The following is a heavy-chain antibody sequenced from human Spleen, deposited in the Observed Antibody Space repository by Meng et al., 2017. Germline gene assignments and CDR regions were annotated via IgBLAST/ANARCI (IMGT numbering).Heavy chain of an antibody. Sequence: QVRLVQSGAEVKEPGASVKVSCKTSGYIFIDYYIHWVRQAPGQGLEWMGRINPNSGGTNYAQKFQGRVTMTRDTSIKTAYMEIRRLRSDDTAMYYCARDADPPHWGQGTLVTVSS. J-gene: IGHJ4*02. CDR2: INPNSGGT. CDR3: ARDADPPH. V-gene: IGHV1-2*06. CDR1: GYIFIDYY.